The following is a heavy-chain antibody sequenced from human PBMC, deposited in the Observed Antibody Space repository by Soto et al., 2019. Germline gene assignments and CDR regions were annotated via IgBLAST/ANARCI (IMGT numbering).Heavy chain of an antibody. D-gene: IGHD3-16*01. Sequence: EVHLLESGGGLVQPGGSLRLSCAASGFALSDYAMTWVRQAPGKGLECVSDISDGDGATHYADSVKGRFTISRDDSKNTLYLQMDSLRAEDAAVYYCAKGRTFFDFWGQGTLVTVSS. CDR1: GFALSDYA. CDR3: AKGRTFFDF. CDR2: ISDGDGAT. J-gene: IGHJ4*02. V-gene: IGHV3-23*01.